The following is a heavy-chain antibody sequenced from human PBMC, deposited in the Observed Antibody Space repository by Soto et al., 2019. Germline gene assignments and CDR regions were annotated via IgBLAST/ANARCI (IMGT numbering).Heavy chain of an antibody. J-gene: IGHJ4*02. CDR2: ISSTTNYI. CDR1: GFTFTRYS. Sequence: LRLSCAASGFTFTRYSMNWVRQAPGKGLEWVSSISSTTNYIYYGDSMKGRFTISRDNAKNSLYLEMNSLRAEDTAVYYCARESEDLTSNFDYWGQGTLVTVSS. CDR3: ARESEDLTSNFDY. V-gene: IGHV3-21*06.